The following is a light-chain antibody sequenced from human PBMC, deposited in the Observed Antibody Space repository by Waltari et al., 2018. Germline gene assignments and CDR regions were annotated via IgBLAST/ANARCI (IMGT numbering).Light chain of an antibody. CDR3: CSYAGNYIWV. J-gene: IGLJ3*02. V-gene: IGLV2-23*02. CDR1: SSDIGRHDI. Sequence: QSALTQPASVSASPGQSVTISCTGASSDIGRHDIVPWYQQHPGDAPKLIICDVSKRPSGVSDRFSGSKSGDTASLTISGLQFEDEADYYCCSYAGNYIWVFGGGTRLTVL. CDR2: DVS.